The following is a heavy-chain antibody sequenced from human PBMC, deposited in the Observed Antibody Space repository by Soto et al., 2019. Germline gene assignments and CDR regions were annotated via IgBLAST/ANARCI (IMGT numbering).Heavy chain of an antibody. J-gene: IGHJ4*02. Sequence: GGSLRLSCAASGFTFSTYAMSWVRQAPGKGLEWVSAISSSRGSTYYADSVKGRFTISRDNSKNTLYLQMNSLRAEDTAVYYCAKGIQWELPFDYWGQGTLVTVS. CDR3: AKGIQWELPFDY. V-gene: IGHV3-23*01. CDR1: GFTFSTYA. CDR2: ISSSRGST. D-gene: IGHD1-26*01.